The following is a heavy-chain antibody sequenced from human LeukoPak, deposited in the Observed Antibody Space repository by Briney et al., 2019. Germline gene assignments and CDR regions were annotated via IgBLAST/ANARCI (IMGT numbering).Heavy chain of an antibody. J-gene: IGHJ4*02. CDR1: GGTFSSYA. CDR2: IIPIFGTA. Sequence: SVKVSCKASGGTFSSYAISWVRQAPGQGLEWMGGIIPIFGTANYAQKFQGRDTITADESTSTAYMELSSLRSEDTAVYYCARGGDGYNYRIDYWGQGTLVTVSS. CDR3: ARGGDGYNYRIDY. D-gene: IGHD5-24*01. V-gene: IGHV1-69*13.